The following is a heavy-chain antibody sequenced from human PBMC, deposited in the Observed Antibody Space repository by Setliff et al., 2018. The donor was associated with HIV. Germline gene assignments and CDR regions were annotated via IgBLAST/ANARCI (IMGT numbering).Heavy chain of an antibody. Sequence: ASVKVSCKASGYTFTSYDINWVRQATGQGLEWMGWINTYNGNTYYAQNLQGRVTITRDTSADTVYMELSSLRSEDTAVYYCARDKEGSSWFPDYWGQGTLVTVSS. CDR1: GYTFTSYD. D-gene: IGHD6-13*01. CDR3: ARDKEGSSWFPDY. CDR2: INTYNGNT. J-gene: IGHJ4*02. V-gene: IGHV1-8*03.